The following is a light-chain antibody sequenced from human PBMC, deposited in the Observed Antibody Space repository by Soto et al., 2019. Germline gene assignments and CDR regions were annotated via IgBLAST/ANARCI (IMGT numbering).Light chain of an antibody. J-gene: IGKJ1*01. CDR3: QQYNNWPRT. Sequence: EIVITEASAPLSVSPGGKATLSCRASQSVSSNLAWYQQKPGQAPRLLIYGASTRATGIPARFSGSGSGTEFTLTISSLQSEECAVYYCQQYNNWPRTFGQGTKVDIK. CDR1: QSVSSN. V-gene: IGKV3-15*01. CDR2: GAS.